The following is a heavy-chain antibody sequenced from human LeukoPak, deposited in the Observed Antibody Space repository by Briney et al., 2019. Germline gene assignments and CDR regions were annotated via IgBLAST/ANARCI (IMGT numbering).Heavy chain of an antibody. Sequence: ASVKVSCKASGYTFTGYYMHWVRQAPGQGLEWMGWINPNSGGTNYAQKFQGRVTMTRDTSISTAYMELSRLRSDDTAVYYCARDGRLRYCSSTSCSYPQDPWGQGTLVTVSS. V-gene: IGHV1-2*02. CDR1: GYTFTGYY. J-gene: IGHJ5*02. CDR3: ARDGRLRYCSSTSCSYPQDP. CDR2: INPNSGGT. D-gene: IGHD2-2*01.